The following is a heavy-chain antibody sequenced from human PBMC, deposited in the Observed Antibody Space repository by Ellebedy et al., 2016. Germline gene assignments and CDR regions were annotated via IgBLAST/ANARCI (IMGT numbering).Heavy chain of an antibody. D-gene: IGHD1-1*01. J-gene: IGHJ4*02. CDR3: ARGWNPYYFDY. V-gene: IGHV4-59*01. CDR1: GGSISSYY. Sequence: GSLRLSCTVSGGSISSYYWSWILQPPGKGLAWIGYIYYSGSTNYNPPLKSRVTISVDTSRNQFSLKLSSVTAADTAVYYCARGWNPYYFDYWGQGTLVTVSS. CDR2: IYYSGST.